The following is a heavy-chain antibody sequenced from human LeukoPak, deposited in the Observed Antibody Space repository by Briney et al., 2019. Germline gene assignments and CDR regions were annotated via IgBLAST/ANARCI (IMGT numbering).Heavy chain of an antibody. CDR1: GGSISSYY. J-gene: IGHJ4*02. Sequence: SETLSLTCTVSGGSISSYYWSWIRQPPGKGLEWIGYIYYSGSTNYNPSLKSRVTISVDTSKNQFSLKLSSVTAADTAVYYCARESVAGGANFDYWGQGTLVTVSS. V-gene: IGHV4-59*12. CDR3: ARESVAGGANFDY. CDR2: IYYSGST. D-gene: IGHD6-19*01.